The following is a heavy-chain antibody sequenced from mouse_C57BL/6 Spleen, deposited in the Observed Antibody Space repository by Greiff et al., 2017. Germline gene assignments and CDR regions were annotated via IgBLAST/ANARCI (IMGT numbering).Heavy chain of an antibody. V-gene: IGHV2-6*03. CDR1: GFSLTSYG. CDR2: IWSDGST. Sequence: QVQLKESGPGLVAPSQSLSITCTVSGFSLTSYGVHWVRQPPGKGLEWLVVIWSDGSTTYNSALKSRLSLSKDNSKSQVFLKMNSLQTDDTAMYYCARPAYDSYYAMDYWGQGTSVTVSS. CDR3: ARPAYDSYYAMDY. D-gene: IGHD2-4*01. J-gene: IGHJ4*01.